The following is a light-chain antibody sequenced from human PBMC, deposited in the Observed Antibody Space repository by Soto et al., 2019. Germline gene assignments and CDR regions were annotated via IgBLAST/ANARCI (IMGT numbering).Light chain of an antibody. CDR2: DAS. Sequence: DIQMTQSASTLSVSLGDRVTIPCRASQSISTWLAWYQQQPGKAPKLLIYDASSLESGVPSRFSGSASGTESTLTISSLKPDDFATYYCQQYNSYWKFGQGTKVDIK. CDR3: QQYNSYWK. J-gene: IGKJ1*01. CDR1: QSISTW. V-gene: IGKV1-5*01.